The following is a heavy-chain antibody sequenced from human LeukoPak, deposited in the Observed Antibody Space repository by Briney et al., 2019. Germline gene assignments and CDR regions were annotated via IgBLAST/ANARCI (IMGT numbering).Heavy chain of an antibody. D-gene: IGHD1-26*01. V-gene: IGHV1-2*02. Sequence: ASVKVSCKTSGYTFIGHYMHWVRQAPGHGLEWMGWFSPKTGGSHFAQKFRGRVAMTTDTSISTAYLELSSLRSDDTAVYYCVRDSGGSYYYPSDYWGQGALVTVSS. CDR1: GYTFIGHY. CDR2: FSPKTGGS. J-gene: IGHJ4*02. CDR3: VRDSGGSYYYPSDY.